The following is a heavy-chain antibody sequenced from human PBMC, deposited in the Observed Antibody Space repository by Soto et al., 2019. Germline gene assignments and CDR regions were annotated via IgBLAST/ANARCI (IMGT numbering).Heavy chain of an antibody. CDR2: ISAYNGNT. CDR1: GYTFTSYG. CDR3: ARVPSTYYDILTGTFDY. V-gene: IGHV1-18*01. J-gene: IGHJ4*02. D-gene: IGHD3-9*01. Sequence: ASVKVSCKASGYTFTSYGISWVRQAPGQGLEWMGWISAYNGNTNYAQKLQGRVTMTTDTSTSTAYMELRSLRSDDTAVYYCARVPSTYYDILTGTFDYWGQGTLVTVSS.